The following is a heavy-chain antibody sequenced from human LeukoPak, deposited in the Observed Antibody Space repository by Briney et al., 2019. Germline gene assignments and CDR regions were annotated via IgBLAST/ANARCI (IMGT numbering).Heavy chain of an antibody. J-gene: IGHJ4*02. D-gene: IGHD3-16*01. CDR2: ISAYNGNT. CDR3: ARDSLGSMEY. CDR1: GGTFSSYA. V-gene: IGHV1-18*01. Sequence: GASVKVSCKASGGTFSSYAISWVRQAPGQGLEWMGWISAYNGNTNYAQRLQGRVTMTTDTSTSTAYMELRSLRSDDTAVYYCARDSLGSMEYWGQGTLVTVSS.